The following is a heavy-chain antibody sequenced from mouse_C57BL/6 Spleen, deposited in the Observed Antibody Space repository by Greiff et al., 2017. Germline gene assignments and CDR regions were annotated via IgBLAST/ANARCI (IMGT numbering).Heavy chain of an antibody. V-gene: IGHV1-50*01. Sequence: QVHVKQPGAELVKPGASVKLSCKASGYTFTSYWMQWVKQRPGQGLEWIGEIDPSDSYTNYNQKFKGKATLTVDTSSSTAYMQLSSLTSEDSAVYYCARPAYYPYYFDYWGQGTTLTVSS. CDR1: GYTFTSYW. CDR2: IDPSDSYT. J-gene: IGHJ2*01. D-gene: IGHD2-10*01. CDR3: ARPAYYPYYFDY.